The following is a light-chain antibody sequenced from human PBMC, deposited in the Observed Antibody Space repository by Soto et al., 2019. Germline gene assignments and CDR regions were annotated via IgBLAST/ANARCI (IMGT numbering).Light chain of an antibody. V-gene: IGKV1-5*03. CDR2: KAS. CDR3: QQYHFYWT. CDR1: QTIDNW. Sequence: DIQMTQSPSTLPASVGDRVTITCRASQTIDNWLAWYQQKPGKVPKLLIYKASSLESGVPSRFSGSGSGTEFTLTISSLQPDDFATSYCQQYHFYWTFGQGTKVEIK. J-gene: IGKJ1*01.